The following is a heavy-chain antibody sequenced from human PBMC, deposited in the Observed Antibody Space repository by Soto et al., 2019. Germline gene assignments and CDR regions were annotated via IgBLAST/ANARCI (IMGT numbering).Heavy chain of an antibody. V-gene: IGHV4-39*01. Sequence: PSETLSLTCTVSGGSIVSSSYYWGCIRQPPGKGLEWIGSIYYSGSTYYNPSLKSRVTISVDTSKNQFSPKLSSVTAADTAVYYCARYYDDFHPYHFAYWAQGTLVPVSS. CDR3: ARYYDDFHPYHFAY. D-gene: IGHD4-17*01. CDR2: IYYSGST. J-gene: IGHJ4*02. CDR1: GGSIVSSSYY.